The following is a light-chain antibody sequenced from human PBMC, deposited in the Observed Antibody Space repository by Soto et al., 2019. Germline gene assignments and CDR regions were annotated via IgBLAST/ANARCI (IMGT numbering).Light chain of an antibody. CDR1: QSVTTK. Sequence: EVMLTQSPVTLPASLGGRATLSCRASQSVTTKLAWYQQKSGQAPRLVIFGASSRATGIPARFSGSGSGTEFTLTISSLEPEDSAVYYCQQRHMWPITFGQGTRLEIK. J-gene: IGKJ5*01. V-gene: IGKV3-15*01. CDR2: GAS. CDR3: QQRHMWPIT.